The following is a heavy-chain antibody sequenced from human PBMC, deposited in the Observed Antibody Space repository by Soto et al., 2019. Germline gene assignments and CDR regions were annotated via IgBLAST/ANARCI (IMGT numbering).Heavy chain of an antibody. CDR3: ARVKEGLRLGELSSTSYFDY. Sequence: PGGSLRLSCAASGFTFSDYYMSWIRQAPGKGLEWVSYISSSSSYTNYADSVKGRFTISRDNAKNSLYLQMNSLRAEDTAVYYCARVKEGLRLGELSSTSYFDYWGQGTLVTVSS. CDR1: GFTFSDYY. J-gene: IGHJ4*02. D-gene: IGHD3-16*02. V-gene: IGHV3-11*06. CDR2: ISSSSSYT.